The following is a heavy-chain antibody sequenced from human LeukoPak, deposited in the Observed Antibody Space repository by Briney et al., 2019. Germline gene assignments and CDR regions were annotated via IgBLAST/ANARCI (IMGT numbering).Heavy chain of an antibody. CDR1: GFTFSSYG. V-gene: IGHV3-30*02. CDR2: IRYDGSNK. D-gene: IGHD3-22*01. Sequence: GGSLRLSCGASGFTFSSYGMHWVRQAPGKGLEWVAFIRYDGSNKYYADSVKGRFTISRDNSKNTLYLQMNSLRAEDTAVYYCARPYYYDSSGYYSFYMDVWGKGTTVTVSS. CDR3: ARPYYYDSSGYYSFYMDV. J-gene: IGHJ6*03.